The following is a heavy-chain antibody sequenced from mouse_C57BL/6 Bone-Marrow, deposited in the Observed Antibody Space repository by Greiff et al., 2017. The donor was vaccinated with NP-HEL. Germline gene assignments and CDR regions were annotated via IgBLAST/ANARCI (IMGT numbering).Heavy chain of an antibody. J-gene: IGHJ1*03. D-gene: IGHD2-1*01. CDR2: IWSGGST. CDR3: ARYYGNYDWYFDV. V-gene: IGHV2-2*01. CDR1: GFSLTSYG. Sequence: QVQLKESGPGLVQPSQSLSITCTVSGFSLTSYGVHWVRQSPGKGLEWLGVIWSGGSTDYNAAFISRLSISKDNSKSQVFFKMNSLQADDTAIYYCARYYGNYDWYFDVWGTGTTVTVSS.